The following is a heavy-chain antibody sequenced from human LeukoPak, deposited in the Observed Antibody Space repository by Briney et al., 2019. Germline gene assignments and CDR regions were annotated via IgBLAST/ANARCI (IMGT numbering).Heavy chain of an antibody. CDR2: IWFDGTEK. D-gene: IGHD3-22*01. J-gene: IGHJ5*02. V-gene: IGHV3-33*01. CDR1: GLTFRNYA. CDR3: ARVNGPNSGYYYTLDL. Sequence: GGSLRLSCAASGLTFRNYAMHWVRQAPGGRLEWVAVIWFDGTEKYYAASVRGRFTISRDSSESTLYLQMNGLRTEDTAVYYCARVNGPNSGYYYTLDLWGQGTPVTVSS.